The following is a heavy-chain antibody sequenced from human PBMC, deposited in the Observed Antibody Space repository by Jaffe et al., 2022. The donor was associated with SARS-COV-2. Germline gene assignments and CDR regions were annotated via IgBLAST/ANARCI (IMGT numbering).Heavy chain of an antibody. Sequence: QVQLQQWGAGLLKPSETLSLTCAVYGGSFSGYYWSWIRQPPGKGLEWIGEINHSGSTNYNPSLKSRVTISVDTSKNQFSLKLSSVTAADTAVYYCARFYVAMVRGVIGYFDYWGQGTLVTVSS. CDR3: ARFYVAMVRGVIGYFDY. CDR1: GGSFSGYY. J-gene: IGHJ4*02. CDR2: INHSGST. D-gene: IGHD3-10*01. V-gene: IGHV4-34*01.